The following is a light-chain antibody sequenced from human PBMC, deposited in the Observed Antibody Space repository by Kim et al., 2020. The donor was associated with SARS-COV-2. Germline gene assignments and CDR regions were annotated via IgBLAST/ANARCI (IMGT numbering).Light chain of an antibody. CDR2: DAS. CDR1: QSVNIY. CDR3: EQRSNRPRT. Sequence: EIVLTQSPATLSLSPGERATLSCRASQSVNIYLAWYQHKRGQAPRLLIYDASNRVTGIPARFSGSGSGTDFTLTISSLEPEDFAVYYCEQRSNRPRTFGQGTRLEIK. J-gene: IGKJ5*01. V-gene: IGKV3-11*01.